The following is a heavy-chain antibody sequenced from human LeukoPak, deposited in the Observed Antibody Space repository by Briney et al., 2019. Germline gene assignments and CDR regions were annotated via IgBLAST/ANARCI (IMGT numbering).Heavy chain of an antibody. D-gene: IGHD3-9*01. V-gene: IGHV1-24*01. J-gene: IGHJ4*02. CDR1: GYTLTELS. CDR2: FDPEDGET. Sequence: GASVKVSCKVSGYTLTELSMHWVRQAPGKGLEWMGGFDPEDGETIYAQKFQGRVTMTEDTSTDTAYMELSSLRSEDTAVYYCATEGELTGYYSNYFDYWGQGTLVTVSS. CDR3: ATEGELTGYYSNYFDY.